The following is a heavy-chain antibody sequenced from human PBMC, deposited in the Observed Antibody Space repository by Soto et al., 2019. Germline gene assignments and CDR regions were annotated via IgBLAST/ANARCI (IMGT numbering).Heavy chain of an antibody. CDR3: ARDSFFYGSGKRASGMDV. CDR2: ISSSSSYT. Sequence: QVQLVESGGGLVKPGGSLRLSCAASGFTFSDYYMSWIRQAPGKGLEWVSYISSSSSYTNYADSVKCRFTISRDNANNSLYLQMNSLRAEDTAVYYCARDSFFYGSGKRASGMDVWGQGTTVTVSS. CDR1: GFTFSDYY. D-gene: IGHD3-10*01. J-gene: IGHJ6*02. V-gene: IGHV3-11*05.